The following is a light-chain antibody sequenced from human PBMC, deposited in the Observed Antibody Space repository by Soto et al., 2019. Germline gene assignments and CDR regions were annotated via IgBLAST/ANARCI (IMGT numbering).Light chain of an antibody. CDR3: QQYGSSPLT. CDR2: GAS. V-gene: IGKV3-20*01. Sequence: EIVLTQSPGNLSLSPGERATLSCRASQSVSSSYLAWYQQKPGQAPRPLIYGASSRATGIPDRFSGSGSGTDFTLTISRLKPEDFAVYYCQQYGSSPLTFGGGNKVDIK. CDR1: QSVSSSY. J-gene: IGKJ4*01.